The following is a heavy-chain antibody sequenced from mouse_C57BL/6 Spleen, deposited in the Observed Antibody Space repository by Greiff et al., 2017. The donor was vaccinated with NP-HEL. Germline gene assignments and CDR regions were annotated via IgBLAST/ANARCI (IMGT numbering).Heavy chain of an antibody. V-gene: IGHV1-64*01. D-gene: IGHD1-1*01. CDR1: GYTFTSYW. J-gene: IGHJ4*01. CDR2: IHPNSGST. CDR3: ARTYYGSSRGYAMDY. Sequence: QVQLQQPGAELVKPGASVKLSCKASGYTFTSYWMHWVKQRPGQGLEWIGMIHPNSGSTNYNEKFKSKATLTVDKSSSTAYMQLSSLTSEDSAVYYCARTYYGSSRGYAMDYWGQGTSVTVSS.